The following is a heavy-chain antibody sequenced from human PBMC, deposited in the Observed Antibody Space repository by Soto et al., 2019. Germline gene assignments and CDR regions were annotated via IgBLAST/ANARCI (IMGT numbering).Heavy chain of an antibody. CDR3: ARGPTGGGDCD. Sequence: QVHLVQSGAEVKRPGASVKVSCKTSGYSFTTHTLNWVRQAPGQGLEWVGWINGGNGATKYAPKFQGRLYITRDTSTSTAFMELSSLRSEDTAVYYCARGPTGGGDCDWGQGTLVTVSS. CDR2: INGGNGAT. CDR1: GYSFTTHT. V-gene: IGHV1-3*01. J-gene: IGHJ4*02. D-gene: IGHD2-21*02.